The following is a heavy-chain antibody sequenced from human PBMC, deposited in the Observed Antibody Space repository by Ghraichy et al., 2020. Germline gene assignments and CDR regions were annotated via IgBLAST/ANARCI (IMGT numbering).Heavy chain of an antibody. V-gene: IGHV5-51*01. CDR1: GYSFSIYW. J-gene: IGHJ3*01. CDR2: IYPGDSDI. CDR3: VRPGRDGYSYDAFDF. D-gene: IGHD5-24*01. Sequence: GESLNISCKASGYSFSIYWIAWVRQMPGKGLEWMGSIYPGDSDIRYSPSFQGQVTISADKSISTAYLQWSSLKASDTAIYYCVRPGRDGYSYDAFDFWGQGTMVTVSS.